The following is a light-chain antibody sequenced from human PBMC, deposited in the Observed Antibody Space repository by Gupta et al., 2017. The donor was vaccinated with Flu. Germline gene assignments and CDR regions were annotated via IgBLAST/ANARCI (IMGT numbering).Light chain of an antibody. Sequence: QSALTQPASVSGSPGQSITISCTGTSSDVGGYNYVSWYQQHPGKAPKLMIYAVSNRPSGVSNRFSGSKSGSTASLTISGLQAEDEADYYCSSYTSSSTLDVVFGGGIKLTVL. CDR2: AVS. V-gene: IGLV2-14*01. J-gene: IGLJ2*01. CDR3: SSYTSSSTLDVV. CDR1: SSDVGGYNY.